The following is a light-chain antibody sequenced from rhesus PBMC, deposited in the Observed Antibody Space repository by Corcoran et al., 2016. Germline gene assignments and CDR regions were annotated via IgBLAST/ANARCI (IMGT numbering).Light chain of an antibody. V-gene: IGKV1-74*01. Sequence: DIQMTQSPSSLSASVGDRVTITCRASENVNNYLHWYQQKPGKAPKLLIYAASTLKSGVPSRFNGSGSGTDYTFTISSLQPEDVATYYCQHSYGTPYSFGQGTKVEIK. CDR1: ENVNNY. CDR3: QHSYGTPYS. CDR2: AAS. J-gene: IGKJ2*01.